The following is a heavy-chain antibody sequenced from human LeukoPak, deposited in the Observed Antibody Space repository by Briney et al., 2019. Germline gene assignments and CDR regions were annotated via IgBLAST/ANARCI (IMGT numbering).Heavy chain of an antibody. CDR2: MYTSGST. CDR1: GASISSGSYD. Sequence: SQTLSLTCTVSGASISSGSYDWGWLRQTGGKGLEWTVRMYTSGSTNYNPSLNSRVTISVDPSKNQFSLKLSSVTAADTAVYYCARNIAARTDYYYGMDVWGQGTTVTVSS. CDR3: ARNIAARTDYYYGMDV. V-gene: IGHV4-61*02. J-gene: IGHJ6*02. D-gene: IGHD6-6*01.